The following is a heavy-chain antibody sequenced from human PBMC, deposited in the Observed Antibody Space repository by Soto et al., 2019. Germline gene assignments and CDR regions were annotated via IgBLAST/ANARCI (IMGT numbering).Heavy chain of an antibody. CDR2: IYYSGST. CDR3: ARDNGSSWPVDC. V-gene: IGHV4-39*02. CDR1: GGSISSSSYY. Sequence: QLQLQESGPGLVKPSETLSLTCTVSGGSISSSSYYWGWIRQPPGKGLEWIGSIYYSGSTYYNPSRKGRVTISVDTSKNQFSLKLSSLTASDTAVFYCARDNGSSWPVDCWGPGILVTDSS. J-gene: IGHJ4*02. D-gene: IGHD6-13*01.